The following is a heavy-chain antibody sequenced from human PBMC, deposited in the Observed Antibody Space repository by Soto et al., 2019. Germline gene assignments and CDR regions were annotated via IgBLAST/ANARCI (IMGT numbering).Heavy chain of an antibody. J-gene: IGHJ4*02. V-gene: IGHV2-70*01. D-gene: IGHD2-21*02. CDR1: GFSLSTSGMC. CDR2: IDWDDDK. Sequence: SGPTLVNPTQTLTLTCTFSGFSLSTSGMCVSWIRQPPGKALEWLALIDWDDDKYYSTSLKTRLTISKDTSKNQVVLTMTNMDPVDTATYYCARIPFCGGDWYFDNWGQGTLVTVSS. CDR3: ARIPFCGGDWYFDN.